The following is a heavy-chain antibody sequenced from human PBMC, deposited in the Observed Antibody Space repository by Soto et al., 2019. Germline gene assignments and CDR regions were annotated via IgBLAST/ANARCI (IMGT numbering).Heavy chain of an antibody. J-gene: IGHJ5*02. CDR1: GDSIRASY. D-gene: IGHD5-12*01. V-gene: IGHV4-59*01. CDR2: IPVSAST. Sequence: QVQLQESGPGLVMPSETLSLTCTVSGDSIRASYWSWVRQPPGKGLQWIGYIPVSASTKYNPSLKSRITMSLDTSKNKFSLRLTSVTASDTAFYYCAKSGTYSGYDSIYFGLWGQGTLVTVSS. CDR3: AKSGTYSGYDSIYFGL.